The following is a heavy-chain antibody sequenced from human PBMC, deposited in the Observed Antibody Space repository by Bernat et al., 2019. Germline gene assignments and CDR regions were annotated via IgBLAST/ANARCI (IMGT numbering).Heavy chain of an antibody. Sequence: QVQLVQSGAEVKKPGASVKVSCKASGYTFTSHGISLVRQAPGQGLEWMGWISAYNGNTNYAQKLQGRVTMTTDTSTSTAYMELRSLRSDDTAVYYCARSILYDYVWGSYRLDYWGQGTLVTVSS. V-gene: IGHV1-18*01. CDR2: ISAYNGNT. J-gene: IGHJ4*02. CDR1: GYTFTSHG. D-gene: IGHD3-16*02. CDR3: ARSILYDYVWGSYRLDY.